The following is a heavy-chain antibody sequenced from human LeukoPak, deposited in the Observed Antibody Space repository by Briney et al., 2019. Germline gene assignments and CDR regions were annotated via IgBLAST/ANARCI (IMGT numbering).Heavy chain of an antibody. V-gene: IGHV4-34*01. D-gene: IGHD1-26*01. Sequence: SETLSLTCAVYGGSFSGYSWSWIRQPPGKGLEWIGEINHSGSTNYNPSLKSRVTISVDTSKNQFSLKLSSVTAADTAVYYCARGRSYYNAFDIWGQGTMVTVSS. CDR2: INHSGST. J-gene: IGHJ3*02. CDR1: GGSFSGYS. CDR3: ARGRSYYNAFDI.